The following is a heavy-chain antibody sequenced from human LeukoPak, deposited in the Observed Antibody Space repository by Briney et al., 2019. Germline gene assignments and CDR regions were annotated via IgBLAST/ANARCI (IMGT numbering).Heavy chain of an antibody. D-gene: IGHD1/OR15-1a*01. CDR3: ARRGWEQLHFDQ. CDR2: ITSYSSTI. CDR1: GFPFSSYS. Sequence: PGGSLRLSCAASGFPFSSYSMNWVRQAPGRGLEWISYITSYSSTIYYADSVKGRFTISRDNSKNTLYLQMNSLKASDTAMYYCARRGWEQLHFDQWGQGTLVTVSS. V-gene: IGHV3-48*01. J-gene: IGHJ4*02.